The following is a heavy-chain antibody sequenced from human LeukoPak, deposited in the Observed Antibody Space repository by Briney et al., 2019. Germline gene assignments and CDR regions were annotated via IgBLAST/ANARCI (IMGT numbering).Heavy chain of an antibody. J-gene: IGHJ3*02. CDR3: ARGRSITLLRGVAMSDGFDI. D-gene: IGHD3-10*01. CDR2: IDTSGSYI. V-gene: IGHV3-21*01. Sequence: GGSLRLSCTASGFTFTSYGMNWVRQAPGKGLEWVSFIDTSGSYIYYGDSLKGRVTISRDNAENSLYLQMNGLRAEDTAVYYCARGRSITLLRGVAMSDGFDIWGQGAMVTVSS. CDR1: GFTFTSYG.